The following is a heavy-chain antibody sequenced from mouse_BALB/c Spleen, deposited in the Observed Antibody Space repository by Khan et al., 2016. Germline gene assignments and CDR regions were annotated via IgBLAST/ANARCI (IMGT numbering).Heavy chain of an antibody. CDR2: ISYSGST. J-gene: IGHJ4*01. D-gene: IGHD1-1*02. Sequence: EVQRQESGPGLVKPSQSLSLTCTVTGYSITSDYAWNWIRQFPGNKLEWMGYISYSGSTSYNPSLKSRISITRDTSKNQFFLQLNSVTTEDTATYYCARGGLYAMDYWGQGTSVTVSS. V-gene: IGHV3-2*02. CDR1: GYSITSDYA. CDR3: ARGGLYAMDY.